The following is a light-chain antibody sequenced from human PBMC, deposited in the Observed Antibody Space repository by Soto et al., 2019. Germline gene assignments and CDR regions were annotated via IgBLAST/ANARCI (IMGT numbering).Light chain of an antibody. V-gene: IGLV2-8*01. J-gene: IGLJ7*01. CDR2: EVS. CDR3: SSYAGNYNVV. CDR1: SSDVGGYNY. Sequence: QSVLTQPPSASGSPGQSVTISCTGTSSDVGGYNYVSWYQQYPGKAPKLMIYEVSKGASGVPDRFSGSKSGNTASLTVSGLQAEDEADYYCSSYAGNYNVVFGGGTQLTVL.